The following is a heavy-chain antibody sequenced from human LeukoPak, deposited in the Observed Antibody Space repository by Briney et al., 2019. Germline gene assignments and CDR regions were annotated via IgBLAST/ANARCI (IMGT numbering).Heavy chain of an antibody. CDR3: AKIAAAKGY. Sequence: GGSLRLSCAASGFTFSSYGMHWVRQAPGKGLEWVAVISYDGSNKYYADSVKGRFTISRDNSKNTLFLQMNSLRAEDTAVYYCAKIAAAKGYWGQGTLVTVSS. CDR1: GFTFSSYG. D-gene: IGHD6-25*01. V-gene: IGHV3-30*18. CDR2: ISYDGSNK. J-gene: IGHJ4*02.